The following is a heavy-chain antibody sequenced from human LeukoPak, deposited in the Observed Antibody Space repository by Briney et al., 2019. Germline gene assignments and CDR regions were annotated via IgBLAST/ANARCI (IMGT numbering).Heavy chain of an antibody. CDR3: AKFRLSLDY. CDR1: GFTFSSYG. V-gene: IGHV3-30*18. CDR2: ISYDGSNK. J-gene: IGHJ4*02. D-gene: IGHD3-16*02. Sequence: GGSLRLSCAASGFTFSSYGMHWVRQAPGKGLEWVAVISYDGSNKYYADSVKGRFTISRDNSKNTLYLQMNSLRAEDTAVYYCAKFRLSLDYWGQGTLVTVSS.